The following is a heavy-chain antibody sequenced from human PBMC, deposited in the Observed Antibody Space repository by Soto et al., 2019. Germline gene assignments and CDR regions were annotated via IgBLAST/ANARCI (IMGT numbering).Heavy chain of an antibody. Sequence: GGSLRLSCAASGFTFSSFVMSWVRQAPGKGLEWVSTVSASGGSAYYADSVKGRFTISRDNSKNMLFLQMNSLRAEDTAVYYCAKGFRFFDYWGQGTLVTVSS. CDR2: VSASGGSA. J-gene: IGHJ4*02. CDR3: AKGFRFFDY. V-gene: IGHV3-23*01. CDR1: GFTFSSFV.